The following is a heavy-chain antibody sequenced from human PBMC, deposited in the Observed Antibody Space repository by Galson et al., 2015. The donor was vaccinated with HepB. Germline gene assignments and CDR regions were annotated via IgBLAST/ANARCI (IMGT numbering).Heavy chain of an antibody. D-gene: IGHD5-18*01. J-gene: IGHJ5*02. Sequence: SLRLSCAASGFTLSDHFMDWVRQAPGKGLEWIGRSKDITEYAASVKGRFTISRDESNNSLYLQMNSLTSEDTAVFYCVLYTYGHPPWGQGTLVTVSS. CDR3: VLYTYGHPP. CDR2: SKDIT. CDR1: GFTLSDHF. V-gene: IGHV3-72*01.